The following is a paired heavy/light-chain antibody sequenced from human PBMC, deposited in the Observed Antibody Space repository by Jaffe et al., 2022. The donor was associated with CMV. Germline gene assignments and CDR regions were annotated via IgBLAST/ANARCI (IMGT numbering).Heavy chain of an antibody. V-gene: IGHV3-9*01. CDR3: AKGGSSGYRRAPDY. J-gene: IGHJ4*02. CDR2: ISWNSGSI. Sequence: EVQLVESGGGLVQPGRSLRLSCAASGFTFDDYAMHWVRQAPGKGLEWVSGISWNSGSIGYADSVKGRFTISRDNAKNSLYLQMNSLRAEDTALYYCAKGGSSGYRRAPDYWGQGTLVTVSS. CDR1: GFTFDDYA. D-gene: IGHD3-22*01.
Light chain of an antibody. CDR2: AAS. CDR3: QQYNSYPWT. J-gene: IGKJ1*01. Sequence: DIQMTQSPSSLSASVGDRVTITCRASQGISNYLAWFQQKPGKAPKSLIYAASSLQSGVPSKFSGSGSGTDFTLTISSLQPEDFATYYCQQYNSYPWTFGQGTKVEIK. CDR1: QGISNY. V-gene: IGKV1-16*02.